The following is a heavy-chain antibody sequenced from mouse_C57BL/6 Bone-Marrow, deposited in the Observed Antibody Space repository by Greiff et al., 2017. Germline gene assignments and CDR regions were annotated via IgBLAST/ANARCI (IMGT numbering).Heavy chain of an antibody. D-gene: IGHD1-1*01. V-gene: IGHV8-8*01. CDR3: ARDYYGSSYWYFDV. CDR1: GFSLSTFGLG. Sequence: ESGPGILQPSQTLSLTCSFSGFSLSTFGLGVGWIRQPSGKGLEWLAHIWWDDDKYYNPALKSRLTISKDTSKTQVVLKNANVDTADTATYYCARDYYGSSYWYFDVWGTGTTVTVAS. CDR2: IWWDDDK. J-gene: IGHJ1*03.